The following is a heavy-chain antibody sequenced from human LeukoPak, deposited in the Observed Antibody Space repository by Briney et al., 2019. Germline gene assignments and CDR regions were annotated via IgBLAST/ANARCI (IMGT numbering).Heavy chain of an antibody. D-gene: IGHD2-2*02. V-gene: IGHV1-18*01. J-gene: IGHJ3*02. Sequence: VASVTVSCKASGYTFTSYGISWVRQAPGQGLEWMGWISAYNGNTNYAQKLQGRVTMTTDTSTSTAYMELRSLRSDDTAVYYCARVAIAYNAFDIWGQGTMVTVSS. CDR2: ISAYNGNT. CDR1: GYTFTSYG. CDR3: ARVAIAYNAFDI.